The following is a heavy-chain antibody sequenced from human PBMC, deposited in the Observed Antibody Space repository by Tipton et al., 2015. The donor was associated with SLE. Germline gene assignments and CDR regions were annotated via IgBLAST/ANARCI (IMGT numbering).Heavy chain of an antibody. Sequence: QVQLVQSGAEVKKPGSSVKVSCKASGGTFSSYTISWVRQAPGQGLEWMGRIIPILGIANYAQKFQGRVTITADKSTSTAYMELSSLRSEDTAVYYCAQRAKGTAMFHDAFDIWGQGTMVTVSS. CDR2: IIPILGIA. J-gene: IGHJ3*02. CDR1: GGTFSSYT. CDR3: AQRAKGTAMFHDAFDI. D-gene: IGHD5-18*01. V-gene: IGHV1-69*09.